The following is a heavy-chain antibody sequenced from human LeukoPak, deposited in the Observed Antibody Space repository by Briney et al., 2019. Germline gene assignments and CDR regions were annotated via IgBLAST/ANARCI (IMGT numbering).Heavy chain of an antibody. CDR3: ARDPNPYSSGWSLGYYYYGMDV. J-gene: IGHJ6*02. D-gene: IGHD6-19*01. CDR2: ISSSGSTI. CDR1: GFTFSDYY. Sequence: GGSLRLSCAACGFTFSDYYMSWIRQAPGKGLEWVSYISSSGSTIYYADSVKGRFTIPRDNAKNSLYLQMNSLRAEDTAVYYCARDPNPYSSGWSLGYYYYGMDVWGQGTTVTVSS. V-gene: IGHV3-11*01.